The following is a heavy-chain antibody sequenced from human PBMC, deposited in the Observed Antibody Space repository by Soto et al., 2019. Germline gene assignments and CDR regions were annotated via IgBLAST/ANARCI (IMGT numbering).Heavy chain of an antibody. V-gene: IGHV3-23*01. CDR2: ISGSGGST. CDR1: GFTFSSYA. J-gene: IGHJ6*02. CDR3: AKDSRTNGLVPAAILCRNYYYYVMDV. D-gene: IGHD2-2*01. Sequence: GGSLRLSCAASGFTFSSYAMSWVRQAPGKGLEWVSAISGSGGSTYYADSVKGRFTISRDNSKNTLYLQMNSLRAEDTAVYYCAKDSRTNGLVPAAILCRNYYYYVMDVCAQGSTVTVS.